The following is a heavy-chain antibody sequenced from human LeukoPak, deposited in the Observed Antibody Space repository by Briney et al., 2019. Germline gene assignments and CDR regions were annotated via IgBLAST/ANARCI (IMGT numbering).Heavy chain of an antibody. CDR3: AREAEHSSSWFYEKYYYYYMDV. Sequence: PGGSLRLSCAASGFIFSSHGMNWVRQAPGKGLEWVSGISPSGDITYYADSVKGRFTISRDNSKNTLYLQMNSLRAEDTAVYYCAREAEHSSSWFYEKYYYYYMDVWGKGTTVTISS. V-gene: IGHV3-23*01. J-gene: IGHJ6*03. D-gene: IGHD6-13*01. CDR2: ISPSGDIT. CDR1: GFIFSSHG.